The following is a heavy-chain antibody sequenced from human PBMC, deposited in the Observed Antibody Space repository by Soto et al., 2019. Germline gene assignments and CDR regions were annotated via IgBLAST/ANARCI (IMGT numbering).Heavy chain of an antibody. J-gene: IGHJ4*02. CDR2: ISGTDGDT. V-gene: IGHV3-23*01. Sequence: PGGSLRLSCVASGITFSSYAMSWVRQAPGKGLEWVSGISGTDGDTYYADSVKGRFTISRDNSKNTLYLQMNILRAEDTAVYYCARDNSGSGGGDYWGQGT. CDR3: ARDNSGSGGGDY. CDR1: GITFSSYA. D-gene: IGHD2-21*01.